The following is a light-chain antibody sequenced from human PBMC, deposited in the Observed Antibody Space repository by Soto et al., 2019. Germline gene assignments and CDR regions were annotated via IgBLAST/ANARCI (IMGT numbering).Light chain of an antibody. CDR1: QSVSSNY. CDR2: GVS. J-gene: IGKJ1*01. CDR3: HQSGGSPRT. V-gene: IGKV3-20*01. Sequence: EIVLTQSPGTLSLSPGERATLFCSASQSVSSNYLNWFQQKPGQAPRLLISGVSSRATGIPDRFSGSGAVTDFTLTISILEHAAFAVYYCHQSGGSPRTFGQGTKVEIK.